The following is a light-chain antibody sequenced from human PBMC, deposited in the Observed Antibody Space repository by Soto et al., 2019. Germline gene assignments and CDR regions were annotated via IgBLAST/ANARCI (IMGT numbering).Light chain of an antibody. CDR3: HQYYSFPRT. V-gene: IGKV1-5*03. CDR1: QTLRTR. CDR2: KAS. J-gene: IGKJ1*01. Sequence: DIQMTQSPSTLPASVGDRVTITCRASQTLRTRLAWYQQKPGKAPKFLIYKASSLQSGVPSRFSGSGSGTEFTLTITSLQPDDFATYYCHQYYSFPRTFGQGTKVDIK.